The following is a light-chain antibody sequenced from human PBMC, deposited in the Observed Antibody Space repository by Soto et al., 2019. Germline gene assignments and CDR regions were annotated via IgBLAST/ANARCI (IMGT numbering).Light chain of an antibody. CDR1: SSDVGGYNY. V-gene: IGLV2-8*01. Sequence: LTQPASVSGSPGQSVTISCTGTSSDVGGYNYVSWYQQHPGKAPKLMIYEVSKRPSGVPDRFSGSKSGNTASLTVSGLQAEDEADYYCSSYAGSNNFVFGTGTKVTVL. CDR2: EVS. CDR3: SSYAGSNNFV. J-gene: IGLJ1*01.